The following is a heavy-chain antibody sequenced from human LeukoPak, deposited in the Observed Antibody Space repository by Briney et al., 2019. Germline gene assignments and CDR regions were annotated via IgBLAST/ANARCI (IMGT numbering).Heavy chain of an antibody. Sequence: GGSLRLSCAASGFTFDDYAMPWVRQAPGKGLEWVSGISWNSGSIGYADSVKGRFTISRDNAKNSLYLQMNSLRAEDTALYYCAKDIAAADNTFDYWGQGTLVTVSS. CDR1: GFTFDDYA. J-gene: IGHJ4*02. CDR3: AKDIAAADNTFDY. V-gene: IGHV3-9*01. CDR2: ISWNSGSI. D-gene: IGHD6-13*01.